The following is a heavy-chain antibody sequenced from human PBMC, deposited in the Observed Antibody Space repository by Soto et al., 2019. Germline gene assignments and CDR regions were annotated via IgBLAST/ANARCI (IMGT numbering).Heavy chain of an antibody. J-gene: IGHJ5*02. D-gene: IGHD3-10*01. CDR1: GFTFSNAW. CDR3: TTVAYGSGSYYNIWFDP. V-gene: IGHV3-15*07. CDR2: IKSKTDGGTT. Sequence: GGSLRLSCAASGFTFSNAWMNWVRQAPGKGLEWVGRIKSKTDGGTTDYAAPVKGRFTISRDDSKNTLYLQMNSLKTEDTAVYYCTTVAYGSGSYYNIWFDPWGQGTLVTVSS.